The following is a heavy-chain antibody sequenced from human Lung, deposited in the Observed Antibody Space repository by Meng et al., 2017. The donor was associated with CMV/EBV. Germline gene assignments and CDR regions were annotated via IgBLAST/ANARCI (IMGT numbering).Heavy chain of an antibody. Sequence: SDTLTLTCTVSGGSISINNNYWGWIRQSPGKGLEWIGNIYYSGSTYYNPSLKSRVTISVDTSKNRFYLKLTSVTAADTAVYYCARQDAHYKFWSGYDPFGMDVWGQGTTVTVSS. J-gene: IGHJ6*02. V-gene: IGHV4-39*01. CDR1: GGSISINNNY. CDR3: ARQDAHYKFWSGYDPFGMDV. CDR2: IYYSGST. D-gene: IGHD3-3*01.